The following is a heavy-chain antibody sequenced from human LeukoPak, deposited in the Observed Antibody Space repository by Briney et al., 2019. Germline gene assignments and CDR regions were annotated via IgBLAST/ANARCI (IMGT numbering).Heavy chain of an antibody. Sequence: GGSLRLSCAASGFTFSRCSMNWVRQAPGKGLEWVSYISSSSSPIYYADSVKGRFTIPRDNAKNSLYLQMNSLRDEDTAAYYCVMGVIVATRFDYWGQGTLVTVSS. V-gene: IGHV3-48*02. D-gene: IGHD5-12*01. CDR2: ISSSSSPI. J-gene: IGHJ4*02. CDR3: VMGVIVATRFDY. CDR1: GFTFSRCS.